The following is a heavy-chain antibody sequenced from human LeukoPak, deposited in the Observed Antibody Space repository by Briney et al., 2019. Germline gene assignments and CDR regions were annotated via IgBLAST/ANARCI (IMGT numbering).Heavy chain of an antibody. V-gene: IGHV4-61*01. J-gene: IGHJ4*02. D-gene: IGHD1-26*01. CDR3: ATELVEATDRSFDY. Sequence: NPSETLSLTCTVSGGSISSSSYYWSWIRQPPGKGLEWIGYIYYSGSTNYNPSLKSRVTISVDTSKNQFSLKLSSVTAADTAAYYCATELVEATDRSFDYWGQGTLVTVSS. CDR2: IYYSGST. CDR1: GGSISSSSYY.